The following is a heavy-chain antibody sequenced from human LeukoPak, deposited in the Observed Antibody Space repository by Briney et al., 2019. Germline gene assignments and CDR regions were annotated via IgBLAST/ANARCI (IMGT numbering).Heavy chain of an antibody. CDR3: ARDYPGGASIDY. J-gene: IGHJ4*02. CDR2: IKQDGSEK. V-gene: IGHV3-7*01. Sequence: GGSLRLSCAASGFTFSSYSMNWVRQAPGKGLEWVANIKQDGSEKYYVDSVKGRFTISRDNAKNSLYLQMNSLRAEDTAVYYCARDYPGGASIDYWGQGTLVTVSS. D-gene: IGHD1-26*01. CDR1: GFTFSSYS.